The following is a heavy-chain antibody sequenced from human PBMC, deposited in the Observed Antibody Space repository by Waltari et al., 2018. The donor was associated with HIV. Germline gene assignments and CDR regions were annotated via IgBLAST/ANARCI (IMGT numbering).Heavy chain of an antibody. J-gene: IGHJ4*02. V-gene: IGHV3-21*02. CDR1: GFNFNIYS. CDR2: ISSETEDI. CDR3: ASGASGGKYRPAYFDH. D-gene: IGHD2-15*01. Sequence: EVQLVESGGGLVQPGGSLRLSCAASGFNFNIYSMNWVRQTPGKGLEWVSFISSETEDIYYADSVKGRFTISRDSARNSMFLQMSSLRVEDTALYFCASGASGGKYRPAYFDHWGQGTQVTVSS.